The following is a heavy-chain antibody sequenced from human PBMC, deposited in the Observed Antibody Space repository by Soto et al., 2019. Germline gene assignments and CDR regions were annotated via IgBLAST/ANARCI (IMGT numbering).Heavy chain of an antibody. J-gene: IGHJ5*02. Sequence: SETLSLTCSASGGSITSSSHFWGWVRQPPGKGLEWIGTIYFTGNPYYTPSLKSRLTMSIDTSKNEFSLRLNSVTAADTAVYYFAGQTFTIAAASYGRSNWFDPWGPGTLVTVSS. D-gene: IGHD6-25*01. CDR2: IYFTGNP. CDR1: GGSITSSSHF. CDR3: AGQTFTIAAASYGRSNWFDP. V-gene: IGHV4-39*01.